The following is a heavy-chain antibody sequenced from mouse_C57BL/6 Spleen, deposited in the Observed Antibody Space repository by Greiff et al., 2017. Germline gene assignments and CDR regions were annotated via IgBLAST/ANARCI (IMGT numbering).Heavy chain of an antibody. CDR1: GFTFSSYA. D-gene: IGHD1-1*01. J-gene: IGHJ2*01. CDR3: ARDPYYYGSLYYFDY. Sequence: EVMLVESGGGLVKPGGSLKLSCAASGFTFSSYAMSWVRQTPEKRLEWVATISDGGSYTYYPDNVKGRFTISRDNAKNNLYLQMSHLKSEDTAMYYCARDPYYYGSLYYFDYWGQGTTLTVSS. CDR2: ISDGGSYT. V-gene: IGHV5-4*01.